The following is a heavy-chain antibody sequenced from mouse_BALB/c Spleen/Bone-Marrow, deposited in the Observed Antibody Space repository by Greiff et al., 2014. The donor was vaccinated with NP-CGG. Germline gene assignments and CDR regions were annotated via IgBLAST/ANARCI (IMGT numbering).Heavy chain of an antibody. Sequence: EVQLQQSGGGLVQPGGSMKLSCVASGFTFSNYWMTRVRQSPEKGLEWVAEIRLKSNNYATHYAESVKGRFTISRDDSKSSVYLQMNDLRTEDTGIFYCTRVLRNFDYWGQGTTLTVSS. V-gene: IGHV6-6*02. D-gene: IGHD1-1*01. CDR1: GFTFSNYW. CDR3: TRVLRNFDY. J-gene: IGHJ2*01. CDR2: IRLKSNNYAT.